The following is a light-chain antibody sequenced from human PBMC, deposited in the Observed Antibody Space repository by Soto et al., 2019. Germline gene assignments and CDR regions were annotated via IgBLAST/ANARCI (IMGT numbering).Light chain of an antibody. CDR1: QSAGNF. CDR2: YIS. J-gene: IGKJ1*01. Sequence: EIVMTQSPATLSVSPGETASLSCRASQSAGNFLAWYQQKPGQAPRLLIYYISTRATGIPARFSGSGSGTEFTLTINSLQSEDSAVYYCQQYGSSGTLGQGTKVDIK. CDR3: QQYGSSGT. V-gene: IGKV3D-15*01.